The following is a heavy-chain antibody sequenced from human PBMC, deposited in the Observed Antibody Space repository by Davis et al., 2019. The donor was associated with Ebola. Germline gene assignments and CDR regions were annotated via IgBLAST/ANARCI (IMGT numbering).Heavy chain of an antibody. CDR3: AKVRGGIVGATTFDY. CDR1: GGSISSYY. D-gene: IGHD1-26*01. CDR2: IYYSGST. J-gene: IGHJ4*02. Sequence: SETLSLTCTVSGGSISSYYWSWIRQPPGKGLEWIGYIYYSGSTNYNPSLKSRVTISVDTSKNQFSLKLSSVTAADTAVYYCAKVRGGIVGATTFDYWGQGTLVTVSS. V-gene: IGHV4-59*01.